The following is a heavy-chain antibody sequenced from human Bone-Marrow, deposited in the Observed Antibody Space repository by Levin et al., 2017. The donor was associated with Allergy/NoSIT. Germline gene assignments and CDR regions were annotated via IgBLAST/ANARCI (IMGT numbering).Heavy chain of an antibody. J-gene: IGHJ4*02. CDR3: AHSPLTTVTGDYFDY. CDR1: GFSLNTNGVR. Sequence: SGPTLVKPTQTLTLTCTFSGFSLNTNGVRVSWIRQPPGKALEWLARIDWDDDKYYSTSLKTRLTISKDTSKNQVVLTMTNMDPVDTATYYCAHSPLTTVTGDYFDYWGQGTLVTVSS. CDR2: IDWDDDK. V-gene: IGHV2-70*12. D-gene: IGHD4-17*01.